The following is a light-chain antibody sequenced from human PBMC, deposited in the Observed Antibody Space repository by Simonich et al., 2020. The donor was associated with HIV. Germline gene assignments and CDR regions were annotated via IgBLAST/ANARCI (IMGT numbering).Light chain of an antibody. V-gene: IGLV2-14*01. CDR2: EVS. Sequence: QSALTQPASVSGSPGQSITLSCTGTRSDVGGFNYVSWYQQHPGKAPKPMLYEVSKRPSGVPDRFSGSKSGNTAYLSISGLQAEDEADYYCNSYTSSNTWVFGGGTKLTVL. CDR3: NSYTSSNTWV. CDR1: RSDVGGFNY. J-gene: IGLJ2*01.